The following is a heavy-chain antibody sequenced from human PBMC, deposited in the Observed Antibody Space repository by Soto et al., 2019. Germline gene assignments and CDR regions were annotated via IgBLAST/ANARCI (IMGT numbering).Heavy chain of an antibody. D-gene: IGHD3-3*01. CDR1: GYTFTGYY. CDR2: INPNSGGT. Sequence: VASVKVSCKASGYTFTGYYMHWVRQAPGQGLEWMGWINPNSGGTNYAQKFQGWVTMTRDTSISTAYMELSRLRSDDTAVYYCVRGNDFWSGDPLYYYYGMDVWGQGTTVTVSS. CDR3: VRGNDFWSGDPLYYYYGMDV. J-gene: IGHJ6*02. V-gene: IGHV1-2*04.